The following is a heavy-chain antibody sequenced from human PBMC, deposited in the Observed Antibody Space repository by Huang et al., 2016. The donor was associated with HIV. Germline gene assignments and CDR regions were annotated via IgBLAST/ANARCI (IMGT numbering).Heavy chain of an antibody. V-gene: IGHV3-7*01. CDR1: GLIFSNYW. D-gene: IGHD3-22*01. CDR3: ARDTKYYYDSSGPLTI. J-gene: IGHJ4*02. Sequence: EVQLVESGGGLVQPGGSLRLSCAASGLIFSNYWMSWVRQAPGKGLEWVANIKEYGSEKYYVDSVKGRFTISRDNAKNSLYLQMSSLRAEDTAVYYCARDTKYYYDSSGPLTIWGQVTLVTVSS. CDR2: IKEYGSEK.